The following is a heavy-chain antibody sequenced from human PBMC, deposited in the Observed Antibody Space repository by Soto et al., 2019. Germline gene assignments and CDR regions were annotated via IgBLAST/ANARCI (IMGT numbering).Heavy chain of an antibody. D-gene: IGHD3-3*01. Sequence: SETLSLTCTVSGGSISSSSYYWGWIRQPPGKGLEWIGSIYYSGSTYYNPSLKSRVTISVDTSKNQFSLKLSSVTAADTAVYYCARQSITIFGVVSSSYNWFDPWGQGTRVTVSS. CDR1: GGSISSSSYY. V-gene: IGHV4-39*01. J-gene: IGHJ5*02. CDR2: IYYSGST. CDR3: ARQSITIFGVVSSSYNWFDP.